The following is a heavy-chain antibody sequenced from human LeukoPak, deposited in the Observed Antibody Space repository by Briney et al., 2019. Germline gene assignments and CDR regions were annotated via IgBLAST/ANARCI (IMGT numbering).Heavy chain of an antibody. Sequence: GGSLRLSCAASGFIFRSHGMNWVRQAPGKGLQWVAFVRYDGNYKYYADSVNGRFTISRDNSKNTLYLQMNSLRPEDTAMYYCAKKGYYASGSYFDYWGQGTLVTVSS. CDR1: GFIFRSHG. J-gene: IGHJ4*02. D-gene: IGHD3-10*01. CDR3: AKKGYYASGSYFDY. V-gene: IGHV3-30*02. CDR2: VRYDGNYK.